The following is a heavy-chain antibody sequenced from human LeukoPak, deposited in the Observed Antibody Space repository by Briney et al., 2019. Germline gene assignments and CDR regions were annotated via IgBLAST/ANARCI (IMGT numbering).Heavy chain of an antibody. CDR2: INHSGST. CDR1: GGSFSGYY. J-gene: IGHJ4*02. CDR3: ASSDSSSWYVRVVYYVY. Sequence: SETLSLTCAVYGGSFSGYYWSWIRQPPGKGLEWIGEINHSGSTNYNPSLKSRVTIPVDTSKNQFSLKLSSVTAADTAVYYCASSDSSSWYVRVVYYVYWGKGTLVTVSS. V-gene: IGHV4-34*01. D-gene: IGHD6-13*01.